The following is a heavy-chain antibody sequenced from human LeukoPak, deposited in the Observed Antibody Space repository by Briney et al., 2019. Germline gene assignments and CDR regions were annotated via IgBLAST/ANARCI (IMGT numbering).Heavy chain of an antibody. V-gene: IGHV1-18*01. CDR1: GYTFTSYG. CDR3: ARENVYYDSSDYYPRFDY. Sequence: GASVKVSCKASGYTFTSYGISWVRQAPGQGLEWMGWISAYNGNTNYAQKLQGRVTMTTDTSTSTAYMELRSLRSDDTAVYYCARENVYYDSSDYYPRFDYWGQGTLVTVSS. D-gene: IGHD3-22*01. CDR2: ISAYNGNT. J-gene: IGHJ4*02.